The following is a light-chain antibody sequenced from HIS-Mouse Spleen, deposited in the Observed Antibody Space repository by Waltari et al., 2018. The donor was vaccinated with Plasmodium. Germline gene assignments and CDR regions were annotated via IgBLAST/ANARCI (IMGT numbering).Light chain of an antibody. CDR2: GAS. J-gene: IGKJ2*01. V-gene: IGKV3-15*01. CDR3: QQYNNWPPYT. CDR1: QSVSSN. Sequence: EIVMTQSPVTLSVSPGERATRSCRASQSVSSNLAWYQQKPGQAPRLLIYGASTRATGIPARFSGSGSGTEFTLTISSMQSEDFAVYCCQQYNNWPPYTFGQGTKLEIK.